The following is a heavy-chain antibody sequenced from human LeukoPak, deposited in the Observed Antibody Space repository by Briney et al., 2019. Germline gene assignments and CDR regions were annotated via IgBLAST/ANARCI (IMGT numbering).Heavy chain of an antibody. D-gene: IGHD6-19*01. CDR1: GFTFSSYW. CDR3: ARSPYSNGWRKAFDI. Sequence: GGSLRLSCAASGFTFSSYWMSWVRQAPGKGLEWVANIKQDGSEKYYVDSVKGRFTISRDNAKNSLYLQMNSLRAEDTAVYYCARSPYSNGWRKAFDIWGQGTMVTVSS. V-gene: IGHV3-7*01. CDR2: IKQDGSEK. J-gene: IGHJ3*02.